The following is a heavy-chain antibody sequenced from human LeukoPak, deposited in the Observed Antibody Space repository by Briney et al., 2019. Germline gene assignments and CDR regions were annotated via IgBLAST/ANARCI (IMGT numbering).Heavy chain of an antibody. CDR2: IKQDGSEK. J-gene: IGHJ6*02. CDR3: GRAMDV. Sequence: PGGPLRLSCAASGFTFSNAWMSWVRQAPGKGLEWVANIKQDGSEKYYVDSVKGRFTISRDNAKNSLYLQMNSLSAEDTAVYYCGRAMDVWGQGTTVTVSS. V-gene: IGHV3-7*04. CDR1: GFTFSNAW.